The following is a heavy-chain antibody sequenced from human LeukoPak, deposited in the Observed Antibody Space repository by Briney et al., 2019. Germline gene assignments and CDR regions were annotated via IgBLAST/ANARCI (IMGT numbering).Heavy chain of an antibody. CDR1: GFTFSSYA. V-gene: IGHV3-23*01. Sequence: GGSLRLSCAASGFTFSSYAMSWVRQAPGKGLEWVSAISGSGGSTYYADSVKGRFTISRGNSKNTLYLQMNSLRAEDTAVYYCAKVGPRYSYGPPYFDYWGQGTLVTVSS. CDR3: AKVGPRYSYGPPYFDY. J-gene: IGHJ4*02. CDR2: ISGSGGST. D-gene: IGHD5-18*01.